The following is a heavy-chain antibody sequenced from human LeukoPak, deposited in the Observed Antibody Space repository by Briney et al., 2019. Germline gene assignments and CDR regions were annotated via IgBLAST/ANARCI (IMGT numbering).Heavy chain of an antibody. D-gene: IGHD1-7*01. CDR2: IKQDGSER. Sequence: GGSLRLSCAASGFTFSDYWMTWVRQAPGKGLEWVAHIKQDGSERYYGDSVKGRFTISRDNAKNLVYLQMNSLGAEDTAIYYCARGSNYAFRFDYWGQGTLVTVSS. J-gene: IGHJ4*02. CDR1: GFTFSDYW. CDR3: ARGSNYAFRFDY. V-gene: IGHV3-7*01.